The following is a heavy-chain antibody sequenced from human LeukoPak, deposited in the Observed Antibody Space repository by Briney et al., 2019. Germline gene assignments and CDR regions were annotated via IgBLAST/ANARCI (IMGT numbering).Heavy chain of an antibody. J-gene: IGHJ5*02. D-gene: IGHD6-13*01. CDR3: ARDVLEQQLDWFDP. Sequence: SETLSLTCTGSGGSISSYYWSWIRQPAGKGLEWIGRFYTSGSTNYNPSLKSRVTMSVDTSKNQFSLKLSSVTAADTAVYYCARDVLEQQLDWFDPWGQGTLVTVS. V-gene: IGHV4-4*07. CDR2: FYTSGST. CDR1: GGSISSYY.